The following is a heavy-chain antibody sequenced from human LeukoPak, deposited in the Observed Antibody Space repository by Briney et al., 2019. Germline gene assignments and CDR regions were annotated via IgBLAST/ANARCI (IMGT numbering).Heavy chain of an antibody. D-gene: IGHD2-2*01. CDR3: TTMTVVPTDY. J-gene: IGHJ4*02. Sequence: PGGSLRLSCAASGFTFSSYAMSWVRQAPGKGLEWVGRIKSKTDGGTTDYAAPVKGRFTISRDDSKNTLHLQMNSLKTEDPAVYYCTTMTVVPTDYWGQGTLVTVSS. CDR1: GFTFSSYA. CDR2: IKSKTDGGTT. V-gene: IGHV3-15*01.